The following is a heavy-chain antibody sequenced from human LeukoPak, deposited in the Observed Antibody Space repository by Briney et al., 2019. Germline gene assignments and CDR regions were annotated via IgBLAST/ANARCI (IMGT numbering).Heavy chain of an antibody. CDR1: GYTFTSYY. CDR3: ARDPTYIVVVPAAHYYYMDV. Sequence: ASVKVSCKASGYTFTSYYMHWVRQAPGQGLEWMGIINPSGGSTSYAQKFQGRVTMTRDTSTSTVYMELSSLRSEDTAVYYCARDPTYIVVVPAAHYYYMDVWGKGTTVTVSS. D-gene: IGHD2-2*01. J-gene: IGHJ6*03. V-gene: IGHV1-46*01. CDR2: INPSGGST.